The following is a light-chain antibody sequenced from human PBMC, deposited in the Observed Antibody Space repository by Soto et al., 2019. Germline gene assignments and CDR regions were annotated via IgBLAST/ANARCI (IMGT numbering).Light chain of an antibody. CDR1: SSFVSGYNY. J-gene: IGLJ1*01. CDR3: SSYTSTSTYV. CDR2: HVS. V-gene: IGLV2-14*01. Sequence: QSALNQPASVFWSPGQSITISFPGKSSFVSGYNYVSWYQQYPGKAPKLMIYHVSNRPSGVSNRFSGSKSGNSASLTISGLQAEDEADYYCSSYTSTSTYVFGTGTKVTV.